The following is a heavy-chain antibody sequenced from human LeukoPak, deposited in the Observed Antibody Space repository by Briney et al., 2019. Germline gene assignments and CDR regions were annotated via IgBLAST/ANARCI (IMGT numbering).Heavy chain of an antibody. CDR1: GFPFSNYA. J-gene: IGHJ4*02. V-gene: IGHV3-23*01. CDR3: VKDQRYFD. CDR2: IRCPGLTT. Sequence: PSGGSLRLSCPASGFPFSNYAMSRVRPAPGKGLEWVSAIRCPGLTTYYPDPVKGRFTISRDNSKNTLYLQMYNLRAEDTATYYCVKDQRYFDSGQGILVTVSS. D-gene: IGHD3-9*01.